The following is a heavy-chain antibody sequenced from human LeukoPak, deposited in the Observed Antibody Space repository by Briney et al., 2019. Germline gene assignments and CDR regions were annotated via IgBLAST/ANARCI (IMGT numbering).Heavy chain of an antibody. V-gene: IGHV3-33*01. Sequence: GGSLRLSCAASGFTFSIYGMRWVRQAPRKGLEWVSVICYDGSNTYYADSVKGRFTICRDNSKNTLYLQMNSLRAEDTAVYYCARDRITIFGVVTLNYGMDVWGQGTTVTVSS. J-gene: IGHJ6*02. CDR3: ARDRITIFGVVTLNYGMDV. CDR2: ICYDGSNT. D-gene: IGHD3-3*01. CDR1: GFTFSIYG.